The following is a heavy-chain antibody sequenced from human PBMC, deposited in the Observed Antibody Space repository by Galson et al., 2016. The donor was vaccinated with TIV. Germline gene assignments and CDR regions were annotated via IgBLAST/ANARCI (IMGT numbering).Heavy chain of an antibody. CDR2: VDPEDGQT. D-gene: IGHD2-8*01. J-gene: IGHJ6*02. CDR3: TTVRLRGSGGMDV. Sequence: VKVSCKVSGYNFTDYYLHWMQQAPGKGFEWMGYVDPEDGQTKYAPKFQGRVTMTADTSTDTAYMELTSLRSEDTAIYYCTTVRLRGSGGMDVWGQGTTVIVSS. CDR1: GYNFTDYY. V-gene: IGHV1-69-2*01.